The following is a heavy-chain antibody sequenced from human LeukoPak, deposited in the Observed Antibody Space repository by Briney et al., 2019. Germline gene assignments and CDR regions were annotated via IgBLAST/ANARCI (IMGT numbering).Heavy chain of an antibody. CDR1: GFTFSSYA. J-gene: IGHJ4*02. CDR3: AKSSQYYYGSGSYVDY. Sequence: GSLRLSCAASGFTFSSYAMSWVRQAPGKGLEWVSAISGSGGSTYYADSVKGRFTISRDNSKNTLYLQMNSLRAEDTAVYYCAKSSQYYYGSGSYVDYCGQGTLVTVSS. V-gene: IGHV3-23*01. CDR2: ISGSGGST. D-gene: IGHD3-10*01.